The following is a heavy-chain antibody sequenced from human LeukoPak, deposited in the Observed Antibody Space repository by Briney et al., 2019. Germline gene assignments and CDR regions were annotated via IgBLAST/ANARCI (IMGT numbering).Heavy chain of an antibody. CDR1: GFTFSSYS. D-gene: IGHD6-13*01. CDR3: ARAPIAAAGTGYYYMDV. CDR2: ISSSSSYI. Sequence: GGSLRLSCAASGFTFSSYSMNWVRQAPGKGLEWVSSISSSSSYIYYADSVKGRSTISRDNAKNSLYLQMNSLRAEDTAVYYCARAPIAAAGTGYYYMDVWGKGTTVTVSS. J-gene: IGHJ6*03. V-gene: IGHV3-21*01.